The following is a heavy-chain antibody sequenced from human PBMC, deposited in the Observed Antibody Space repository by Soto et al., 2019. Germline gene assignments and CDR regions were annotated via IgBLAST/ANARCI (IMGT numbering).Heavy chain of an antibody. D-gene: IGHD1-1*01. Sequence: HPGGSLRLSCAASGFTFSSYAMHWVRQAPGKGLEWVAVISYDGSNKYYADSVKGRFTISRDNPKNTLYLQMNSLRAEDTAVYYCARIGPSTTGTTWYYYYGMDVWGQGTTVTVSS. CDR1: GFTFSSYA. CDR2: ISYDGSNK. J-gene: IGHJ6*02. CDR3: ARIGPSTTGTTWYYYYGMDV. V-gene: IGHV3-30-3*01.